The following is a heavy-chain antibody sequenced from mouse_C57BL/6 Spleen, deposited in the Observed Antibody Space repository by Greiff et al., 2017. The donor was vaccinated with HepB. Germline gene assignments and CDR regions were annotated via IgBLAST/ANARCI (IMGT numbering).Heavy chain of an antibody. J-gene: IGHJ3*01. Sequence: EVQGVESGGDLVKPGGSLKLSCAASGFTFSSFGMSWVRQTPDKRLEWVATISSGGSYTYYPDSVKGRFTISRDNAKNTLNLQMSSLKSEDTAMYECARHGEDSSGSFAYWGQGTLVTVSA. CDR3: ARHGEDSSGSFAY. V-gene: IGHV5-6*01. CDR2: ISSGGSYT. D-gene: IGHD3-2*02. CDR1: GFTFSSFG.